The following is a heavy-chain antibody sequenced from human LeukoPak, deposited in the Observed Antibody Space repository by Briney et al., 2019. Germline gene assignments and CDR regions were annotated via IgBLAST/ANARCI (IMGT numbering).Heavy chain of an antibody. V-gene: IGHV4-59*01. D-gene: IGHD3-22*01. J-gene: IGHJ5*02. CDR3: ARDAEISGYTWYNWFDP. CDR2: IYYSGRT. Sequence: SETLSLTCSVSGGSISSYYWSWIRQPPGRGLEWIGYIYYSGRTSYNPSLKSRVTISVDTSKNQFSLRLSSVTAADTAVYYCARDAEISGYTWYNWFDPWGQGILVTVSS. CDR1: GGSISSYY.